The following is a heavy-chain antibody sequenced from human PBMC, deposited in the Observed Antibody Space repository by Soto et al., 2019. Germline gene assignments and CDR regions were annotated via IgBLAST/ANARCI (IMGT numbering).Heavy chain of an antibody. CDR1: GGSISSSNW. CDR3: ARAPEPYCGGDCLDY. V-gene: IGHV4-4*01. Sequence: QVQLQESGPGLVKPSGTLSLTYAVSGGSISSSNWWSWVRQPPGKGLEWIGEIYHSGSTNHNPSLKSPVTTAVANSKIHFSLTLSSVTAADTAVYCCARAPEPYCGGDCLDYWGQGTLVTVSS. CDR2: IYHSGST. D-gene: IGHD2-21*02. J-gene: IGHJ4*02.